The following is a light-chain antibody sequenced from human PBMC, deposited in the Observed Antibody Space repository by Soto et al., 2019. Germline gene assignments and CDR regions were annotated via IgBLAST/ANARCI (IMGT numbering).Light chain of an antibody. Sequence: EIVMTQSPATRAVSPGERATLSCRASQSVRNHVAWYQQRVGQAPRLLMYDASTRAAGIPARFTGSGSGTQFSLFIDSLQSEDFAVYFCQQYDYWPTYTFGQGTKLEIQ. CDR1: QSVRNH. J-gene: IGKJ2*01. CDR3: QQYDYWPTYT. V-gene: IGKV3-15*01. CDR2: DAS.